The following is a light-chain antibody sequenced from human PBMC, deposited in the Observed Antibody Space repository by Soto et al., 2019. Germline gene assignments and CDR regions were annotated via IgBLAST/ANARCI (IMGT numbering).Light chain of an antibody. V-gene: IGKV1-39*01. J-gene: IGKJ2*01. CDR1: QTISSY. CDR2: AAS. CDR3: QQSYSFPST. Sequence: LQMPQSPSSLSPSVGDRVTITCRTSQTISSYLNWYQQKPGKPPKLLLYAASSLQSGVPSRFTGPGSGTHFTLTISRLQPEDSAIYYCQQSYSFPSTFGQGTKLQIK.